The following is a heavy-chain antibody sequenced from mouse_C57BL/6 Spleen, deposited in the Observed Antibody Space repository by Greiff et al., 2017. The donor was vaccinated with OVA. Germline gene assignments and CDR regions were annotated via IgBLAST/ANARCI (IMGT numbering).Heavy chain of an antibody. CDR1: GYSITSGYY. J-gene: IGHJ4*01. Sequence: ESGPGLVKPSQSLSLTCSVTGYSITSGYYWNWIRQFPGNKLEWMGYISYDGSNNSNPSLKNRISITRDTSKNQFFLKLNSVTTEDAATYCGASSYCAMDYWGQGTSVTVSS. V-gene: IGHV3-6*01. CDR2: ISYDGSN. CDR3: ASSYCAMDY.